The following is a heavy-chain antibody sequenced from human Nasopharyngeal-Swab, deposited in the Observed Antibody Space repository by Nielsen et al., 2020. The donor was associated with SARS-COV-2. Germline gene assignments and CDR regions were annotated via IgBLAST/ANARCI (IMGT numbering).Heavy chain of an antibody. D-gene: IGHD1-26*01. V-gene: IGHV3-23*01. CDR2: ISAVDGKT. J-gene: IGHJ4*02. CDR3: ARGQGEY. CDR1: GFTFSAYE. Sequence: GESLKISCAASGFTFSAYEMSWVRQAPGKGLEWVALISAVDGKTFYADSVKGRFTISRDNLQNTVHLQMSSLRAEDTAVYYCARGQGEYWGQGTLVTVSS.